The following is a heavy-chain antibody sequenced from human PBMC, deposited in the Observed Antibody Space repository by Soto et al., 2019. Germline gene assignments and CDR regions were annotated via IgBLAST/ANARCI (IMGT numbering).Heavy chain of an antibody. J-gene: IGHJ6*02. CDR3: ARDLGTTVVISDYYYYYGMDV. CDR1: GGTFSSYA. Sequence: QVQLVQSGAEVKKPGSSVKVSCKASGGTFSSYAISWVRQAPGQGLEWMGGIIPIFGTANYAQKFQGRVTITADESTSQAYMELSSLRSEDTAVYYCARDLGTTVVISDYYYYYGMDVWGQGTTVTVSS. V-gene: IGHV1-69*01. CDR2: IIPIFGTA. D-gene: IGHD4-17*01.